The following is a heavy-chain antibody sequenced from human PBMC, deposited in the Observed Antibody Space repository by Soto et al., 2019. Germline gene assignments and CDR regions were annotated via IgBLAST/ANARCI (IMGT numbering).Heavy chain of an antibody. J-gene: IGHJ6*03. CDR2: SYNSGST. CDR1: GVSISSSY. CDR3: ARDRAFCSGSSCSSPPNYYYYMDV. Sequence: QVQLQESGPGLVKPSATLSLTCTVSGVSISSSYWSWIRQPPGKGLEWIGYSYNSGSTNYNPSLKSRVTISVDTSKNQVSLGLSSVTAADTAVYYCARDRAFCSGSSCSSPPNYYYYMDVWGKGTTVTVS. V-gene: IGHV4-59*01. D-gene: IGHD2-15*01.